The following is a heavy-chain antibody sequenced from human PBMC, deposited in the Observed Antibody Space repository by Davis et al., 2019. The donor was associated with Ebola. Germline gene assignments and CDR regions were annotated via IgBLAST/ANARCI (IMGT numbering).Heavy chain of an antibody. V-gene: IGHV4-31*02. D-gene: IGHD1-26*01. CDR2: YSGTA. J-gene: IGHJ3*01. Sequence: YSGTAYFNPSVKSRITISVGTSKNQFSLKLSSVTAADTAVYYCARVSGNAFDVWGQGTVVTVSA. CDR3: ARVSGNAFDV.